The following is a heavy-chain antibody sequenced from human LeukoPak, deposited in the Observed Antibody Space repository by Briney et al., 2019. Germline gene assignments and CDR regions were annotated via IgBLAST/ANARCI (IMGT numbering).Heavy chain of an antibody. CDR3: AGAYCGGDCYLDY. Sequence: PSETLCLTCLGTGCSLIKYSWSWIRQPPGKGLEWIGYIYYNGRTNYNPSLKSRVNISVDTSKNQFSRKLSSVTAADTAVYYCAGAYCGGDCYLDYSGQASLVSVPA. V-gene: IGHV4-59*01. J-gene: IGHJ4*02. CDR2: IYYNGRT. CDR1: GCSLIKYS. D-gene: IGHD2-21*02.